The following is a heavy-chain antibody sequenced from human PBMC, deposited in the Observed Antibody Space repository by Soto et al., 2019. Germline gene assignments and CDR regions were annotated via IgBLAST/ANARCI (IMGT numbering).Heavy chain of an antibody. Sequence: QVQLQESGPGLVKPSGTLSLTCAVSGGSISSSNWWSWVRQPPGKGLEWIGEIYHSGSTNYNPCLNTRVTISVDNSKNQFSLKLSAVTAADTDGYYCARLLYSSSTYFDYWGQGTLVTVSS. D-gene: IGHD6-6*01. CDR3: ARLLYSSSTYFDY. CDR1: GGSISSSNW. J-gene: IGHJ4*02. CDR2: IYHSGST. V-gene: IGHV4-4*02.